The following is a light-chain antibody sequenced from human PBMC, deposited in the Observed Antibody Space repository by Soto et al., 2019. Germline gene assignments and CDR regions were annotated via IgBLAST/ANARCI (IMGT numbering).Light chain of an antibody. Sequence: DIQMTQSPSTLSASVGDRVTLTCRASQNISRWLAWHQQKPGKAPKLLIYDASSLEIGVPSRFSGSGSATEFSLTISSLQPDDFATYYCQQYYRPWTFGHGTKVEIK. CDR1: QNISRW. V-gene: IGKV1-5*01. J-gene: IGKJ1*01. CDR2: DAS. CDR3: QQYYRPWT.